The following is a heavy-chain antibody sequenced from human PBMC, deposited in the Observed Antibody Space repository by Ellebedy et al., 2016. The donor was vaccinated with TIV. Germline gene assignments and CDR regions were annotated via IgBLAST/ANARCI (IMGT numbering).Heavy chain of an antibody. J-gene: IGHJ4*02. CDR3: AKYKGGGVVVTAKDIDL. CDR2: NNAYDNAI. V-gene: IGHV3-48*01. D-gene: IGHD2-21*02. CDR1: GFAISRSG. Sequence: GGSLRLXXAASGFAISRSGMNWVRQAPGKGLEWVAHNNAYDNAIFYADSVRGRFTISRDNSKNTLYLQMNSLRAEDTAVYYCAKYKGGGVVVTAKDIDLWGQGTLVTVSS.